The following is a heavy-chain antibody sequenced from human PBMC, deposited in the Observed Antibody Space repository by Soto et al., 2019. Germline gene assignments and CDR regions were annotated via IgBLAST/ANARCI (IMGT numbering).Heavy chain of an antibody. D-gene: IGHD3-16*01. CDR3: ARGYYALGSYDLENVAAY. CDR1: GYTFNTYA. Sequence: ASVKVSCKASGYTFNTYAFHWVRQAPGQGLEWMGWINTANGNTEYSQEFQGRVSIARDTSASTAYMEQSSLRSEDTAVYYCARGYYALGSYDLENVAAYWGQ. V-gene: IGHV1-3*04. J-gene: IGHJ4*01. CDR2: INTANGNT.